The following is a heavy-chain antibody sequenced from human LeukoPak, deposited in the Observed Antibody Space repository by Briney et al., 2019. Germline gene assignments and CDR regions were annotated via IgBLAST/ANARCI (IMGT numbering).Heavy chain of an antibody. J-gene: IGHJ4*02. V-gene: IGHV3-23*01. Sequence: QAGGSLRLSCAASGFTFTSYSMNWVRQAPGKGLEWVSTISGGGGSTYYADSVKGRFTISRDNSKNTLYLQVNSLRAEDTAVYYCAKGGKWDVTPFDYWGQGTLVTASS. CDR1: GFTFTSYS. D-gene: IGHD1-26*01. CDR3: AKGGKWDVTPFDY. CDR2: ISGGGGST.